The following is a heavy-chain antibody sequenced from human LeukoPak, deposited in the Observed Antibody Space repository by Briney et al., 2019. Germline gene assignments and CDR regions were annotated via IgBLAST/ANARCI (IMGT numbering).Heavy chain of an antibody. D-gene: IGHD3-10*01. CDR3: TTFDAPYYYYGMDV. CDR2: IKSKTDGGTT. V-gene: IGHV3-15*07. Sequence: GGSLRLSCAASGVTFSNAWMNWVRQAPGKGLEWVGRIKSKTDGGTTDYAAPVKGRFTISRDDSKNTLYLQMNSLKTEDTAVYYCTTFDAPYYYYGMDVWGQGTTVTVSS. J-gene: IGHJ6*02. CDR1: GVTFSNAW.